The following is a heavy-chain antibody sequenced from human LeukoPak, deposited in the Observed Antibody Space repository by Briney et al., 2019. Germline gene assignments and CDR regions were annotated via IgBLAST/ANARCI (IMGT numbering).Heavy chain of an antibody. CDR1: GGSISSGSYY. D-gene: IGHD6-13*01. J-gene: IGHJ6*03. CDR2: IYTSGST. V-gene: IGHV4-61*02. Sequence: SETLSLTCTVSGGSISSGSYYWSWIRQPAGKGLEWIGRIYTSGSTNYNPSLKSRVTISVDTSKNQFSLKLSSVTAADTAEYYCARGYSSTWYYNYKNYYYYYMDVWGKGTTVTVSS. CDR3: ARGYSSTWYYNYKNYYYYYMDV.